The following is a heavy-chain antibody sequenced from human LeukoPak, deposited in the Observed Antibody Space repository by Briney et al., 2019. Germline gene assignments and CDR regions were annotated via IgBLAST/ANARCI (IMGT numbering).Heavy chain of an antibody. CDR3: AKVRCSGGSCYSSPFDY. CDR1: GFTFSTYA. D-gene: IGHD2-15*01. V-gene: IGHV3-23*01. CDR2: ISGNGDST. J-gene: IGHJ4*02. Sequence: GGSLRLSCAASGFTFSTYAMSWVRQAPGKGLEWVSAISGNGDSTYYADSVKGRFTISRDNSKNTLYLQMNSLRAEDTAAYYCAKVRCSGGSCYSSPFDYWGQGTLVTVSS.